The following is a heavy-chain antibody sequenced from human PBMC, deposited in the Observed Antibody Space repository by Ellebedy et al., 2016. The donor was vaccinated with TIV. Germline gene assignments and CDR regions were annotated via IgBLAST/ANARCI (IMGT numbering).Heavy chain of an antibody. CDR2: IYYSGST. D-gene: IGHD6-19*01. V-gene: IGHV4-31*03. CDR1: GGSISSGGYY. J-gene: IGHJ5*02. CDR3: ARGGTVAGTEWFDP. Sequence: SETLSLTXTVSGGSISSGGYYWSWVRQHPGKGLEWIGYIYYSGSTYYNPSLKSRVTISIDTSKNQFSLKLSSVTAADTAVYYCARGGTVAGTEWFDPWGQGTLVTVSS.